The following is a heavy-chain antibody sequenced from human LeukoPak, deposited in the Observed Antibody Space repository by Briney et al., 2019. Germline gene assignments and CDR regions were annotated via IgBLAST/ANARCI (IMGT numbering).Heavy chain of an antibody. CDR1: GDSISSGSFY. Sequence: SETLSLTCTVSGDSISSGSFYWSWTRQPAGKGLDWIGRIHTSGSTSYSPSLKSRVTMSIDTSKNQFSLKLNSVTATDRAVYYCARGAGTRSGTFDIWGQGTMVTVSS. J-gene: IGHJ3*02. CDR3: ARGAGTRSGTFDI. V-gene: IGHV4-61*02. CDR2: IHTSGST. D-gene: IGHD1/OR15-1a*01.